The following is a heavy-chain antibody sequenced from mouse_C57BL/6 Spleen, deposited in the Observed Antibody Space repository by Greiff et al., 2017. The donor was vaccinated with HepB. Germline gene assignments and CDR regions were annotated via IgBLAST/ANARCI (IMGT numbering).Heavy chain of an antibody. D-gene: IGHD1-1*01. Sequence: VQLQQSGPGLVQPSQRLSITCTVSGFSLASYGVHWVRQSPGKGLEWLGVIWSGGSTDYNAAFISRLSISKDNSKSQVFFKMNSLQADDTAIYYCARNSDYYGSSYRYFDVWGTGTTVTVSS. J-gene: IGHJ1*03. CDR1: GFSLASYG. CDR2: IWSGGST. CDR3: ARNSDYYGSSYRYFDV. V-gene: IGHV2-2*01.